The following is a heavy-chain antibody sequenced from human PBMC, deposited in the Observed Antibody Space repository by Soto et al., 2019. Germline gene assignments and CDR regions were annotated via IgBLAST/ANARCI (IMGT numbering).Heavy chain of an antibody. CDR3: ARQTRIRYSYGGLDY. D-gene: IGHD5-18*01. CDR2: IWYDGSNK. J-gene: IGHJ4*02. V-gene: IGHV3-33*01. CDR1: GFTFSSYG. Sequence: QVQLVESGGGVVQPGRSLRLSCAASGFTFSSYGMHWVRQAPGKGLEWVAVIWYDGSNKYYADSVKGRFTISRDNSKNTLYLQMNSLRAEDTAVYYCARQTRIRYSYGGLDYWGQGTLVTVSS.